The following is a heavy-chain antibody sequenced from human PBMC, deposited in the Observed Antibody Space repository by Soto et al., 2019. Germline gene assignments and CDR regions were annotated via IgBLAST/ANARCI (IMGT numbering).Heavy chain of an antibody. CDR1: GGSFSGYY. CDR3: ARFGIAVAAEQPGSDY. CDR2: INHSGST. J-gene: IGHJ4*02. V-gene: IGHV4-34*01. D-gene: IGHD6-19*01. Sequence: QVQLQQWGAGLLKPSETLSLTCAVYGGSFSGYYWSWIRQPPGKGLEWIGEINHSGSTNYNPSLKSRVTISVDTSKNQCSLKLSSVTAADTAVYYCARFGIAVAAEQPGSDYWGQGTLVTVSS.